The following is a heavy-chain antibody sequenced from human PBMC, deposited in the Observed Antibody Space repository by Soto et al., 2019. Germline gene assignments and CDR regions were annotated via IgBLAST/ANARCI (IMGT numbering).Heavy chain of an antibody. CDR3: ASARHIGP. J-gene: IGHJ5*02. CDR2: IKQDGSER. V-gene: IGHV3-7*01. D-gene: IGHD2-21*01. CDR1: GFTFGNYW. Sequence: GGSLRLSCAASGFTFGNYWMSWVRQAPGRGPEWVANIKQDGSERNYVDSVKGRFTISRDNAENSLYLQMNSLRVEDTGVYYCASARHIGPWGQGTLVTVSS.